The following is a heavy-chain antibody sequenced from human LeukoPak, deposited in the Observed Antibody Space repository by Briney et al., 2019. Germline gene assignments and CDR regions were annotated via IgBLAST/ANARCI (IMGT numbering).Heavy chain of an antibody. CDR3: ARQPGTGGINL. CDR2: IYTSGST. J-gene: IGHJ4*02. CDR1: GGSISSYI. V-gene: IGHV4-4*09. Sequence: SETLSLTCSVSGGSISSYIWSWIRQPPGKGLEWIGYIYTSGSTDYNPSLKSRVTIPVDRSKNQFSLKLNSVTAADTAFYYCARQPGTGGINLWGQGTLVTVSS. D-gene: IGHD3-16*01.